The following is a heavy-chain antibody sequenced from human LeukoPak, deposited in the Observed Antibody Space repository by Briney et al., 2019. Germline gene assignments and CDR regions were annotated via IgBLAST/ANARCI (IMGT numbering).Heavy chain of an antibody. J-gene: IGHJ4*02. Sequence: GGSLRLSCATSGFPFSDFSMSWVRQAPGKGREGISTTNSGGTSTYYAESVKGWFTISRDNSKNTLYLQMSSLRVEDTAVYYCAKQSYARSLGEGGPGTLVSVSS. CDR1: GFPFSDFS. CDR2: TNSGGTST. CDR3: AKQSYARSLGE. V-gene: IGHV3-23*01. D-gene: IGHD2-8*01.